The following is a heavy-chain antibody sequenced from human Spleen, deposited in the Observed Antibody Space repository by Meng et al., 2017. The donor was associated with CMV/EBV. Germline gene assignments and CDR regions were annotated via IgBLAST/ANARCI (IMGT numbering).Heavy chain of an antibody. Sequence: SGPTLVKPTQTLTLTCTFSGFSLSTSGMRVSWIRQPPGKALEWLARIDWDDDKFYSTSLKTRLTISKDTSKNQVVLSMTNMDPVDTATYYCARMQRTWGWFDPWGQGTLVTVSS. J-gene: IGHJ5*02. V-gene: IGHV2-70D*14. CDR1: GFSLSTSGMR. CDR2: IDWDDDK. CDR3: ARMQRTWGWFDP. D-gene: IGHD3-16*01.